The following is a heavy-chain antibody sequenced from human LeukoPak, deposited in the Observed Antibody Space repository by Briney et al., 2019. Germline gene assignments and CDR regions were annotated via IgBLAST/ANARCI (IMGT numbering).Heavy chain of an antibody. J-gene: IGHJ5*02. CDR3: AREGLLWFGELLTFDP. CDR2: MNPNSGNT. D-gene: IGHD3-10*01. CDR1: GYTFTTYD. Sequence: ASVKVSCKTSGYTFTTYDINWVRQATGQGLEWMGWMNPNSGNTGYAQKFQGRVTMTRNTSISTAYMELSSLRSEDTAVYYCAREGLLWFGELLTFDPWGQGTLVTVSS. V-gene: IGHV1-8*01.